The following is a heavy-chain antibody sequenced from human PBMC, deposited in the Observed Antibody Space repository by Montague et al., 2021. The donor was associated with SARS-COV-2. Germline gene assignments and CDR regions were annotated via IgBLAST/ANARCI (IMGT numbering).Heavy chain of an antibody. Sequence: SETLSLTCTVSGASISGYYWSWIRQSPGKGLEWIGYIYCSGRNKYNPFLESRVTVSVDRSKNQVSLKLRSVTPADTAVYYCARLLRSCSNGVCRTYYYYAMDVWGQGTTVTVSS. J-gene: IGHJ6*02. D-gene: IGHD2-8*01. CDR2: IYCSGRN. CDR3: ARLLRSCSNGVCRTYYYYAMDV. CDR1: GASISGYY. V-gene: IGHV4-59*01.